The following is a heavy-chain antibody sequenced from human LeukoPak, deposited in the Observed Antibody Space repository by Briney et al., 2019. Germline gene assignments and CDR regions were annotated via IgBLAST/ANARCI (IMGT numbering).Heavy chain of an antibody. V-gene: IGHV3-30*02. J-gene: IGHJ6*02. CDR3: AKATGRWYSYNMDV. Sequence: AGGSLRLSCAASGFTFSSYGMHWVRQAPGKGLEWVAFIRYDGSNKYYADSVKGRFTISRDNSKNTLYLQMNSLRVEDTALYYCAKATGRWYSYNMDVWGQGTTVTVSS. CDR2: IRYDGSNK. CDR1: GFTFSSYG. D-gene: IGHD4-23*01.